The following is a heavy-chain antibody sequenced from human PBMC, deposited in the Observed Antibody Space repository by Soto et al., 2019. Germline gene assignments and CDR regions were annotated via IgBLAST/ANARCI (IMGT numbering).Heavy chain of an antibody. CDR1: GGSFSDDY. V-gene: IGHV4-34*01. Sequence: SETLSLTCDIYGGSFSDDYWSWIRQPPGKGLEWIGKVSHSGGTSYNPSLRSRVTVSADTSKNQLSLRLTSVTAADTAVYYCARERVVLVRADVRVSDEYQYYGLDVWGQGTTVTVSS. J-gene: IGHJ6*02. D-gene: IGHD2-2*01. CDR2: VSHSGGT. CDR3: ARERVVLVRADVRVSDEYQYYGLDV.